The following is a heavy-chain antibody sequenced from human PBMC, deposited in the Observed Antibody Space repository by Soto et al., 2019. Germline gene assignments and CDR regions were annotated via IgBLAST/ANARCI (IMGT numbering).Heavy chain of an antibody. D-gene: IGHD3-10*01. CDR3: ARTQGGLWFGELLYRFDP. J-gene: IGHJ5*02. Sequence: PSETLSLTCTVSGGSISSYYWSWIRQPPGKGLEWIGYIYYSGSTNYNPSLKSRVTISVDTSKNQFSLKLSSVTAADTAVYYCARTQGGLWFGELLYRFDPWGQGTLVTVSS. CDR2: IYYSGST. V-gene: IGHV4-59*08. CDR1: GGSISSYY.